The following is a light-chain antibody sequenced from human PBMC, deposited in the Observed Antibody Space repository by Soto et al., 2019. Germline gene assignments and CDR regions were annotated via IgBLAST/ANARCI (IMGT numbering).Light chain of an antibody. CDR2: AAS. Sequence: IQLTQSPSSLPASVGDRVTITCRACQGITTYLAWYKQKPGKAPKLLIYAASALQSGVPSRFSGSGSGTDFTLTISSLQPEDFATYYCLQINSYPYTFGQGTKLEIK. J-gene: IGKJ2*01. CDR1: QGITTY. CDR3: LQINSYPYT. V-gene: IGKV1-9*01.